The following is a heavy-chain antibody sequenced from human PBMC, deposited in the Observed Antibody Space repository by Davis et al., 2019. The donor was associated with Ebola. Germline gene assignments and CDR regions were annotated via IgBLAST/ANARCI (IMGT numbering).Heavy chain of an antibody. J-gene: IGHJ4*02. D-gene: IGHD3-22*01. CDR2: IYYSGNT. CDR3: ARTTYYYDSSGYRKYYFDC. V-gene: IGHV4-59*12. CDR1: GGSISSYH. Sequence: MPSETLSLTCTVSGGSISSYHWTWIRQPPGKGLEWIGYIYYSGNTNYNPSLKSRVTISVDTSKNQFSLKLSSVTAADTAVYYCARTTYYYDSSGYRKYYFDCWGQGTLVTVSS.